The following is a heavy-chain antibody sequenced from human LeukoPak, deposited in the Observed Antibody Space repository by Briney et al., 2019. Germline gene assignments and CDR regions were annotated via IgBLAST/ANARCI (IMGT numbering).Heavy chain of an antibody. CDR2: INHSGST. CDR1: GGSFSGYY. V-gene: IGHV4-34*01. Sequence: SETLSLTCAVYGGSFSGYYWSWIRQPPGKGLEWIGEINHSGSTNYNPSLKSRVTISVDTSKNQFSLKLNSVTAADTAVYYCARAPKLVTVTTPPGYYYYYGMDVWGQGTTVTVSS. J-gene: IGHJ6*02. CDR3: ARAPKLVTVTTPPGYYYYYGMDV. D-gene: IGHD4-17*01.